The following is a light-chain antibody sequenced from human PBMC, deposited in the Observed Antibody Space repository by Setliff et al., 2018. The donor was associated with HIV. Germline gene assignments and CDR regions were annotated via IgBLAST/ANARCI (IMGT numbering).Light chain of an antibody. V-gene: IGLV2-11*01. CDR1: SSDVGGYNY. J-gene: IGLJ1*01. CDR3: CSYAGSPYG. Sequence: QSALTQPRSVSGSPGQSVTISCTGTSSDVGGYNYVSWYQQHPGKAPKLVIFDVSKRPSGVPDRFSGSKSGNTASLTISGLQAEDEADYYCCSYAGSPYGFGAGTKV. CDR2: DVS.